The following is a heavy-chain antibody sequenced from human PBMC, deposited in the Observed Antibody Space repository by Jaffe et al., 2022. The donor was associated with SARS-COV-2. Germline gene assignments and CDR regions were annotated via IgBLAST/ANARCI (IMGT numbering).Heavy chain of an antibody. CDR1: GFTFSTYS. CDR2: ISSRGSYI. D-gene: IGHD3-22*01. CDR3: ARGVHHYDSSGHYQSGDYYFDY. J-gene: IGHJ4*02. Sequence: EVQLVESGGGLVKPGGSLRLSCAASGFTFSTYSMNWVRQAPGKGLEWVSSISSRGSYIYYADSVKGRFTISRDNAKNSLSLQMNSLRDEDTAVYYCARGVHHYDSSGHYQSGDYYFDYWGQGTLVTVSS. V-gene: IGHV3-21*02.